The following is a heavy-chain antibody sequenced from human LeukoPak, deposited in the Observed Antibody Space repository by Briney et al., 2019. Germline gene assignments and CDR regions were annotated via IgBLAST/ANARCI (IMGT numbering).Heavy chain of an antibody. V-gene: IGHV3-9*03. CDR1: GFTFHDYA. J-gene: IGHJ3*02. Sequence: SGGSLRLSCAAPGFTFHDYAMHWVRQVPGKGLEWVSGITWNSGSVLYADSVGGRFTISRDNAKNSLYLQMNSLRPEDMAFYYCAKGLGVASLIVDALDMWGQGTMVTV. CDR2: ITWNSGSV. CDR3: AKGLGVASLIVDALDM. D-gene: IGHD3/OR15-3a*01.